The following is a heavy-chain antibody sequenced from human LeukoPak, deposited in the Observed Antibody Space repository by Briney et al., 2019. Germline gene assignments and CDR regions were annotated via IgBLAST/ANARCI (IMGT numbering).Heavy chain of an antibody. CDR2: VTSSGGAT. V-gene: IGHV3-23*01. CDR3: ARHYYDSSGYYYFFDY. J-gene: IGHJ4*02. CDR1: GFTFSNFA. Sequence: GGSLRLSCAASGFTFSNFAMTWVRQSPGKGLESVSSVTSSGGATNYADSVKGRFTVSRDNSKNTLYLQMNSLRAEDTAIYYCARHYYDSSGYYYFFDYWGQGTLVTVSS. D-gene: IGHD3-22*01.